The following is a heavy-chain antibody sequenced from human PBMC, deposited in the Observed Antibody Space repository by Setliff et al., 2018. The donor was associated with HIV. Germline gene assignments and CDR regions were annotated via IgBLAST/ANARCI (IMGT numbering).Heavy chain of an antibody. V-gene: IGHV3-33*01. D-gene: IGHD5-18*01. CDR1: GFTFSTYG. J-gene: IGHJ4*02. CDR3: TRGGYNLGY. CDR2: IWYDGSNK. Sequence: SLRLSCAASGFTFSTYGMHWVRQAPGKGLEWLAVIWYDGSNKYYADSVKGRFTISRDNSKNTLYLQMNSLKTEDTALYYCTRGGYNLGYWGQGTLVTVSS.